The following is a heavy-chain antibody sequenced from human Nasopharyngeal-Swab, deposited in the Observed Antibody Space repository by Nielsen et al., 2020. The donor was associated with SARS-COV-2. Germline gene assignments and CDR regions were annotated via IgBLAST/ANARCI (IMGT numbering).Heavy chain of an antibody. D-gene: IGHD2-2*01. J-gene: IGHJ4*02. V-gene: IGHV4-4*07. CDR3: ARGLTDIVVVPAASYYFDY. Sequence: SETLSLTCTVSGGSISSYYWSWIRQLAGKGLEWIGRIYTSGSTNYNPSLKSRVTMSVDTSKNQFSLKLSSVTAADTAVYYCARGLTDIVVVPAASYYFDYWGQGTLVTVSS. CDR1: GGSISSYY. CDR2: IYTSGST.